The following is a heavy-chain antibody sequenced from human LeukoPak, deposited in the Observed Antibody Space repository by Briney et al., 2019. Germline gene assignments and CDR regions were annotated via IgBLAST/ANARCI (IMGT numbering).Heavy chain of an antibody. D-gene: IGHD4-11*01. CDR2: GSAYNGKT. Sequence: ASVKVSCKASNYSFINYGIGWVRQAPGQGLDWMGWGSAYNGKTSYAEQFRGRVTMTAGTSTATGHMELTGLTADETAVYYCRRFYSNFGDYWGQGTRVAASS. CDR3: RRFYSNFGDY. CDR1: NYSFINYG. V-gene: IGHV1-18*01. J-gene: IGHJ4*02.